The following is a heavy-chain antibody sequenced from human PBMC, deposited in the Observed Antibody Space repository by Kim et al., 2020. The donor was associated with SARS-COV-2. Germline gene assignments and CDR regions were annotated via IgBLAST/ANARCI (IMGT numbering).Heavy chain of an antibody. D-gene: IGHD2-15*01. CDR2: ISGSGGST. CDR1: GFTFRNYA. V-gene: IGHV3-23*01. Sequence: GGSLRLSRAASGFTFRNYAMNWVRQAPGKGLEWVSGISGSGGSTHYADSVKGRFTISRDDSKNTLYLQMNSLRAEDTAVYYCAKDPSVVVVVYFDYWGQGTLVTVSA. CDR3: AKDPSVVVVVYFDY. J-gene: IGHJ4*02.